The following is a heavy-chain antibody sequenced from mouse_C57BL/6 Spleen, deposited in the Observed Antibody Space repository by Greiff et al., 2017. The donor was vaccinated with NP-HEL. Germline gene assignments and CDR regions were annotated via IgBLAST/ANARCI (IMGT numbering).Heavy chain of an antibody. CDR2: IDPSDSET. D-gene: IGHD2-5*01. CDR3: ARDSNYLKDY. V-gene: IGHV1-52*01. Sequence: VKLQQPGAELVRPGSSVKLSCKASGYTFTSYWMHWVKQRPIQGLEWIGNIDPSDSETHYNQKFKDKATLTVDKSSSTAYMQLSSLTSEDSAVYYWARDSNYLKDYWGQGTSVTVSS. J-gene: IGHJ4*01. CDR1: GYTFTSYW.